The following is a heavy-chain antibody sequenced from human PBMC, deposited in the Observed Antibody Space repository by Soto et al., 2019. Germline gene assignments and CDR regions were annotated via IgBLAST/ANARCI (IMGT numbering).Heavy chain of an antibody. CDR3: ARDRGVVGATGWFDP. CDR2: INPSGGST. Sequence: GASVKVSCKASGYTFTSYYMHWVRQAPGQGLEWMGIINPSGGSTSYAQKFQGRVTMTRDTSTSTVYMELSSLRSEDTAVYYCARDRGVVGATGWFDPWGQGTLVTVSS. J-gene: IGHJ5*02. D-gene: IGHD1-26*01. V-gene: IGHV1-46*01. CDR1: GYTFTSYY.